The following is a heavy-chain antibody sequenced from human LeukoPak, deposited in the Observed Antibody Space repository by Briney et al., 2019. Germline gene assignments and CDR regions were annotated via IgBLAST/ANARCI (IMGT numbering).Heavy chain of an antibody. J-gene: IGHJ5*02. CDR2: IIPIFGTA. CDR3: ARGPEGNWFDP. CDR1: GGTFSSYA. Sequence: GASVKVSCKASGGTFSSYAISWVRQAPGQGLEWMGRIIPIFGTANYAQKFQGRVTITTDESTGTAYMELSSLRSEDTAVYYCARGPEGNWFDPWGQGTLVTVSS. V-gene: IGHV1-69*05.